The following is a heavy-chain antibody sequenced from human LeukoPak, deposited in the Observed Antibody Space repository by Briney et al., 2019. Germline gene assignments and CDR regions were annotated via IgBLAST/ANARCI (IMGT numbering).Heavy chain of an antibody. CDR1: GGSISSYY. V-gene: IGHV4-59*01. CDR2: IYYSGST. J-gene: IGHJ5*02. CDR3: ARETYSTASHNWFDP. Sequence: SETLSLTCTVSGGSISSYYWSWIRQPPGKGLEWIGYIYYSGSTNYKPSLKSRVTISVDTSKNQFSLKLSSVTAADTAVYYCARETYSTASHNWFDPWGQGTLVTVSS. D-gene: IGHD4-11*01.